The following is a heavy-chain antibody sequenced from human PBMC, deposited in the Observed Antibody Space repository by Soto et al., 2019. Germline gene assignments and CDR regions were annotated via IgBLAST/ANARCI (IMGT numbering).Heavy chain of an antibody. V-gene: IGHV4-59*01. CDR3: ARSVGSGQQLVLDY. CDR2: IYYSGST. CDR1: GGSISSYY. J-gene: IGHJ4*02. D-gene: IGHD6-13*01. Sequence: PSETLSLTCTVSGGSISSYYWSWIRQPPGKGLEWIGYIYYSGSTNYNPSLKSRVTISVDTYKNQFSLKLSSVTAADTAVYYCARSVGSGQQLVLDYWGQGTLVTVSS.